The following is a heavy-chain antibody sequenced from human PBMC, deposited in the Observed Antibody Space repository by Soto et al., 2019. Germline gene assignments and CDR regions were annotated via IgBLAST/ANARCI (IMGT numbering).Heavy chain of an antibody. V-gene: IGHV3-21*01. CDR1: GFXFSSYS. Sequence: EVQLVESGGGLVXXXGXXXXSCAASGFXFSSYSMNWVRQAPGKGLXXVSSISSSSSYIYYADSVKGRFTISRDNAKNSLYLQMNSLRAEDTAVYYCAREGYYDSSGYYYPTIYGMDVWGQGTTVTVSS. D-gene: IGHD3-22*01. CDR3: AREGYYDSSGYYYPTIYGMDV. J-gene: IGHJ6*02. CDR2: ISSSSSYI.